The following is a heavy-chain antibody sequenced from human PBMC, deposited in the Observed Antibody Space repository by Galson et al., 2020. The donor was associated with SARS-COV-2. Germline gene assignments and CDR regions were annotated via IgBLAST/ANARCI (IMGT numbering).Heavy chain of an antibody. J-gene: IGHJ3*02. CDR2: ISGSGGST. Sequence: GESLKISCAASGFTFSSYAMSWVRQAPGKGLEWVSAISGSGGSTYYADSVKGRFTISRDNSKNTLYLQMNSLRAEDTAVYYCAKESRSYYYEGAFDIWGQGTMVTVSS. V-gene: IGHV3-23*01. CDR1: GFTFSSYA. D-gene: IGHD3-22*01. CDR3: AKESRSYYYEGAFDI.